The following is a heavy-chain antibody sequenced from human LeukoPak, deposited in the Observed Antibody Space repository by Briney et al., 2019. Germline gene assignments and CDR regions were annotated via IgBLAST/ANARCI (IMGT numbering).Heavy chain of an antibody. CDR1: GGSFSGYY. V-gene: IGHV4-34*01. CDR3: ARVGGKPGIPGIAAAGALYYFDY. CDR2: INHSGST. D-gene: IGHD6-13*01. Sequence: SETLSLTCAVRGGSFSGYYWSWIRQPPGKGLEWIGEINHSGSTNYNPSLKSRVTISVDTSKNQFSLKLSSVTAADTAVYYCARVGGKPGIPGIAAAGALYYFDYWGQGTLVTVSS. J-gene: IGHJ4*02.